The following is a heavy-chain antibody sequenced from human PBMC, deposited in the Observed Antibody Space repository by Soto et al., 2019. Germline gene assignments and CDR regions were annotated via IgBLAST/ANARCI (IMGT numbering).Heavy chain of an antibody. Sequence: ASVKVSCKASGYSFTDYHIHWVRQALGQGLEWLGRINPKSGGTSTAQKFQGWVTMTTDTSISTASMELTRLTSDDTAIYYCARGDSTDCSNGVCSFFYNHDMDVWGQGTTVTVSS. CDR1: GYSFTDYH. D-gene: IGHD2-8*01. CDR3: ARGDSTDCSNGVCSFFYNHDMDV. V-gene: IGHV1-2*04. CDR2: INPKSGGT. J-gene: IGHJ6*02.